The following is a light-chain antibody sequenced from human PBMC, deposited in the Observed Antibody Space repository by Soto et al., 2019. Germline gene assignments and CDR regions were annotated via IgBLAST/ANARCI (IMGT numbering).Light chain of an antibody. CDR1: SSDVGGYND. CDR2: EVS. J-gene: IGLJ1*01. CDR3: CSYTSSITLYV. Sequence: QSALTQPASVSGSPGQSITISCTGTSSDVGGYNDVSWYQQYPGKAPKLMIYEVSNRPSGVSNRFSGSKSGSTASLSISGLQAEDEADYYCCSYTSSITLYVFGTGTKVTVL. V-gene: IGLV2-14*01.